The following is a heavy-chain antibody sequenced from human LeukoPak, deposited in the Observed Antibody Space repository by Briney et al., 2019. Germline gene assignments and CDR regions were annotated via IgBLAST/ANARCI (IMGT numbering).Heavy chain of an antibody. CDR1: GFTFSSYA. CDR3: AKGRGIAVAVTPFDY. CDR2: ISWNSGSI. J-gene: IGHJ4*02. Sequence: PGGSLRLSCAASGFTFSSYAMSWVRQAPGKGLEWVSGISWNSGSIGYADSVKGRFTISRDNAKNSLYLQMYSLRAEDTALYYCAKGRGIAVAVTPFDYWGQGTLVTVSS. V-gene: IGHV3-9*01. D-gene: IGHD6-19*01.